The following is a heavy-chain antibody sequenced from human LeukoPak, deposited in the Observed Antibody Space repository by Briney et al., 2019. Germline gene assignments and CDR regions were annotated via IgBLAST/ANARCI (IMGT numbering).Heavy chain of an antibody. Sequence: RSSETLSLTCAVYGGSFIDYYWSWLRQPPGKGLEWIGEIDRSGSTTYNPSLKSRVTISVDTSKNQFSLKLNSVTAADTAVYYCARGFSHWGQGTLVTVSS. J-gene: IGHJ4*02. V-gene: IGHV4-34*01. CDR3: ARGFSH. D-gene: IGHD3-3*01. CDR1: GGSFIDYY. CDR2: IDRSGST.